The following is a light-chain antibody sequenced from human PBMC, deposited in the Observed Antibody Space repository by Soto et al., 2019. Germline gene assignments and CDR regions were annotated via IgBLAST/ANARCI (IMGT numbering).Light chain of an antibody. CDR1: QFIDSY. J-gene: IGKJ4*01. V-gene: IGKV1-39*01. CDR2: AAS. CDR3: QQSYSTPLT. Sequence: DIQLNQCPTSQSGSLGWTASVDCGASQFIDSYLNWYQQKPGKAPKLLIYAASSLQSGVPSRFSGSGSGTDFTLTISSLQPEDFATYYCQQSYSTPLTFGGGTKVDIK.